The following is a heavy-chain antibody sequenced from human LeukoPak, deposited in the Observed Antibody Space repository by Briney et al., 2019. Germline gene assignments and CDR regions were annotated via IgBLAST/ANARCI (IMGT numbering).Heavy chain of an antibody. CDR2: IKSDGRT. D-gene: IGHD3-22*01. CDR3: ARAPSEIGGYYPEYFRH. Sequence: PGGSLRLSCAASAFTLSSYWMHWVRQAPGKGLVWVSRIKSDGRTNYADSVKGQFTISRDNAKNTVSLQMNSLRAEDTGVYYCARAPSEIGGYYPEYFRHWGQGTLVTVSS. V-gene: IGHV3-74*01. CDR1: AFTLSSYW. J-gene: IGHJ1*01.